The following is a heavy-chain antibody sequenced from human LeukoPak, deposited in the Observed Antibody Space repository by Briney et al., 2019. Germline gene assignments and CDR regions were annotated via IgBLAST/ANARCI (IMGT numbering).Heavy chain of an antibody. V-gene: IGHV4-59*01. CDR2: IYYSGTS. D-gene: IGHD3-9*01. CDR1: GGSISGYY. CDR3: ARSYSNTGYYYYGMDV. Sequence: SETLSLTCTVSGGSISGYYWSWIRQPPGKGLEWIAYIYYSGTSNYNPSLKSRVTISLDTSKNQFSLKISSVTAADTAVYYCARSYSNTGYYYYGMDVWGQGTPVTVSS. J-gene: IGHJ6*02.